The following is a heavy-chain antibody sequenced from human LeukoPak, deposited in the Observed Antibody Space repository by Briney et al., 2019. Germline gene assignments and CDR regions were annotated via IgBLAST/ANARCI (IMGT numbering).Heavy chain of an antibody. CDR2: IYYSGNT. CDR3: ARESCSGGSCYSGY. D-gene: IGHD2-15*01. CDR1: GGSISSYY. J-gene: IGHJ4*02. V-gene: IGHV4-59*01. Sequence: SETLSLTCTVSGGSISSYYWSWIRQPPGKGLEWIGYIYYSGNTNYNPSLKSRVTISVDTSKNQFSLRLRSVTAADTAVYYCARESCSGGSCYSGYWGQGTLVTVSS.